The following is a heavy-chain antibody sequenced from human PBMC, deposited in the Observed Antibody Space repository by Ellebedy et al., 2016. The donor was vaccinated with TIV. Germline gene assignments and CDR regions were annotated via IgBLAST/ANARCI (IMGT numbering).Heavy chain of an antibody. Sequence: GGSLRLXCAASGFTLGNYEMTWVRQAPGKGLQWVSRIKSDGSSITYADSVKGRFTISRDNAKNTLYLQMNSLRAKDTAVYYCARGHPTTMNSLMGYWGQGTLVTVSS. J-gene: IGHJ4*02. CDR1: GFTLGNYE. D-gene: IGHD4-17*01. CDR2: IKSDGSSI. V-gene: IGHV3-74*01. CDR3: ARGHPTTMNSLMGY.